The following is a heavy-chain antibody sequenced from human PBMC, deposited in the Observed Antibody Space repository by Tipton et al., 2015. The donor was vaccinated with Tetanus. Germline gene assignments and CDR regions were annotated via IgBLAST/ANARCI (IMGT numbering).Heavy chain of an antibody. D-gene: IGHD3-9*01. CDR1: GGSISSSSHY. V-gene: IGHV4-31*03. CDR3: ARDTGSANTIIV. CDR2: VYYSGTT. Sequence: TLSLTCTVSGGSISSSSHYWTWLRQRPGKGLEWIGYVYYSGTTYFDLSLQSRLTLSVDTSRNLFSLKLTSVTAADTGIYYCARDTGSANTIIVRGQETSVTGSS. J-gene: IGHJ6*02.